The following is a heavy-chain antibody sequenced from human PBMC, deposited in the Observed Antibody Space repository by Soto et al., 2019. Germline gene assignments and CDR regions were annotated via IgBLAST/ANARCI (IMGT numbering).Heavy chain of an antibody. V-gene: IGHV3-23*01. D-gene: IGHD2-15*01. CDR3: AKGRGPGSPYYYDMDV. CDR2: ISGSGGST. Sequence: EVQLLESGGGLVQPGGSLRLFCAASGFTFSSYAMSWVRQAPGKGLEWVSVISGSGGSTYYAESVKGRFAISRDNSKNTLDLQVNSLRVEDTAVFYCAKGRGPGSPYYYDMDVWGQGTTVTVSS. J-gene: IGHJ6*02. CDR1: GFTFSSYA.